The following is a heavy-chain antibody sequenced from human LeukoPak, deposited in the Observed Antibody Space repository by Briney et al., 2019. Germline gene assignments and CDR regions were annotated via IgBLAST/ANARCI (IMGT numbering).Heavy chain of an antibody. CDR1: GYTFTGYY. V-gene: IGHV1-2*02. D-gene: IGHD2-2*01. Sequence: SVNVSCKASGYTFTGYYMHWVRQAPGQGLEWMGWIHPSSGGTNYAQKFQGRVTMTRDTSISTAYMELNRLRSDDTAVYYCARDVGEYCSSTSCYASDKWGQGTLVTVSS. J-gene: IGHJ4*02. CDR2: IHPSSGGT. CDR3: ARDVGEYCSSTSCYASDK.